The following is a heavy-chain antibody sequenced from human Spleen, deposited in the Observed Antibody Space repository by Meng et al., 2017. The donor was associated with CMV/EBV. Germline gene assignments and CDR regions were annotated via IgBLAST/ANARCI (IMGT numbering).Heavy chain of an antibody. CDR3: AVRSGGAGWFDP. D-gene: IGHD1-26*01. Sequence: SVKVSCKASGGTFSSYAISWVRQAPGQGLEWMGGIIPIFGTANYAQKFQGRVTITADKSTSTAYMELSSLRSEDTAVYYCAVRSGGAGWFDPWGQGTLVTVSS. J-gene: IGHJ5*02. V-gene: IGHV1-69*06. CDR1: GGTFSSYA. CDR2: IIPIFGTA.